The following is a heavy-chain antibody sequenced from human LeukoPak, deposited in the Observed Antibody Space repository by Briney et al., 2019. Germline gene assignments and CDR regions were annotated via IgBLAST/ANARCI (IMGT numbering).Heavy chain of an antibody. D-gene: IGHD6-19*01. Sequence: SETLSLTCAVYGGSFSGYYWSWISQPPGKGLEWIGEINHSGSTNYNPSLKSRVTISVDTSKNQFSLKLSSVTAADTAVYYCARHRRYSSGWYPDYWGQGTLVTVSS. V-gene: IGHV4-34*01. CDR3: ARHRRYSSGWYPDY. J-gene: IGHJ4*02. CDR1: GGSFSGYY. CDR2: INHSGST.